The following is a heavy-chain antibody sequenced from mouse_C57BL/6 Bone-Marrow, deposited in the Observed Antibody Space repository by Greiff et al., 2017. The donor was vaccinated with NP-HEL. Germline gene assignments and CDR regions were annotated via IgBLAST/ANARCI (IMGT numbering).Heavy chain of an antibody. D-gene: IGHD2-3*01. CDR3: AKEPGVYDRYHYYAMDY. J-gene: IGHJ4*01. CDR2: ISYDGSN. CDR1: GYSITSGYY. Sequence: EVKLMESGPGLVKPSQSLSLTCSVTGYSITSGYYWNWIRQFPGNKLEWMGYISYDGSNNYNPSLKNRISITRDTSKNQFFLKLNSVTTEDTATYYCAKEPGVYDRYHYYAMDYWGQGTSVTVSS. V-gene: IGHV3-6*01.